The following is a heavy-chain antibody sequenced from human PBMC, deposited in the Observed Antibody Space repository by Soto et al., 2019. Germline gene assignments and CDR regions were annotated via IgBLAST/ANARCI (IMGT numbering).Heavy chain of an antibody. Sequence: EVQLVESGGGLVQPGGSLRLSCEASGFNFSSYSMNWVRQAPGQGLEWVSYISSSSSTIYYAVCVKGRFTISRDNAKHSLYLQMNRLRAAATAVYYCAPDRPGYSYGLDDLGQGTLFTVSS. V-gene: IGHV3-48*01. D-gene: IGHD5-18*01. CDR1: GFNFSSYS. J-gene: IGHJ4*02. CDR2: ISSSSSTI. CDR3: APDRPGYSYGLDD.